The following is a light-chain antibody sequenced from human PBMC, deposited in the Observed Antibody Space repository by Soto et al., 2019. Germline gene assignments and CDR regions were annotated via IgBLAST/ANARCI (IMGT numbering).Light chain of an antibody. V-gene: IGLV2-14*01. CDR2: DVT. CDR1: SSDVGGYNH. J-gene: IGLJ3*02. CDR3: TSYTSSITRYV. Sequence: QSALTQPASVSGSPGQSITISCTGTSSDVGGYNHVSWYQQDPGKAPKLMIYDVTNRPSGVSNRFSGSKSGNTASLTISGLQAEDEADYYCTSYTSSITRYVFGGGTKLTVL.